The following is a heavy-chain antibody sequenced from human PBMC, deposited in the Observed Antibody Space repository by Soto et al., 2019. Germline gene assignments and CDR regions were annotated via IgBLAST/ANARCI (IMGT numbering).Heavy chain of an antibody. V-gene: IGHV4-59*11. CDR2: IYYSGST. Sequence: PSETLSLTCNVTGDSIKTHYWSWIRQPPGKGLEWIGYIYYSGSTLYNPSLKRRVTISVDTAKNQFSLRLNSLTAADTAVYYCASGRMAAFDTWGQGTLVTAPQ. D-gene: IGHD6-25*01. CDR3: ASGRMAAFDT. CDR1: GDSIKTHY. J-gene: IGHJ5*02.